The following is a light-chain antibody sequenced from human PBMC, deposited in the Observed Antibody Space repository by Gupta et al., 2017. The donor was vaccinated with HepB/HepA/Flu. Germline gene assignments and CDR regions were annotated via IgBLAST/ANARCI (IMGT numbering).Light chain of an antibody. CDR1: QSLLYTNGYNY. V-gene: IGKV2-28*01. CDR3: MQALQTPPWT. CDR2: MGS. J-gene: IGKJ1*01. Sequence: DVLMTQSPLSLSVTPGEPASVSCRSSQSLLYTNGYNYLDWYLQKPGQSPQLLIYMGSNRASGVPDRFSGSESGTDFTLNISRVEAEDVGVYYCMQALQTPPWTFGQGTKLEIK.